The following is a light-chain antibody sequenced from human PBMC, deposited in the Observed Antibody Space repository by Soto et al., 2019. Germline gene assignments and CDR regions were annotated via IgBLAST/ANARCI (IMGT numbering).Light chain of an antibody. V-gene: IGKV3-20*01. CDR2: GAS. J-gene: IGKJ5*01. CDR1: QSVSSSY. Sequence: EIVLTQSPGTLSLSPGERATLSCRASQSVSSSYFAWYQQKPGQAPRLLIYGASGRATGIPDRFSGSVSGTDFTLTISRLVPEDFAVYYCQQYGSSPPVTFGPGTRLEI. CDR3: QQYGSSPPVT.